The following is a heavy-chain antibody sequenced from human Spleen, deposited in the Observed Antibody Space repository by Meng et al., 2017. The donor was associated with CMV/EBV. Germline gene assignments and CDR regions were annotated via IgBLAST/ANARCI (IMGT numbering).Heavy chain of an antibody. D-gene: IGHD6-13*01. V-gene: IGHV3-21*01. CDR1: GFTFSGYS. CDR2: ISSSSRYI. J-gene: IGHJ4*02. Sequence: GGSLRLSCAASGFTFSGYSMNWVRQAPGKGLEWVSMISSSSRYIYYADSVKGRFTISRDNADNSLYLQMNNLRADDTAVYYCATRMGTGYTNDWGQGTLVTVSS. CDR3: ATRMGTGYTND.